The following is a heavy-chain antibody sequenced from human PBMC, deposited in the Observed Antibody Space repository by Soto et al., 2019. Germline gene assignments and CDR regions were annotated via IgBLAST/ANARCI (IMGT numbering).Heavy chain of an antibody. D-gene: IGHD2-15*01. CDR1: GFPFSSYG. Sequence: QVQLVESGGGVVQPGRSLRLSCAASGFPFSSYGMHWVRQAPGKGVEWVAHILYDGSNKHYTDSVKGRFTISRDNSKNMLYLPMSSLIAEDTAVYYCAGGQYYFDYFGKGTRVSVSS. J-gene: IGHJ4*02. V-gene: IGHV3-30*03. CDR2: ILYDGSNK. CDR3: AGGQYYFDY.